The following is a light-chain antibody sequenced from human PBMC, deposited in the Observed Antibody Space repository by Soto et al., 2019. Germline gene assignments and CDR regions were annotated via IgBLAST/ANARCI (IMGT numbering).Light chain of an antibody. Sequence: QSALTQPASVSGSPGQSSTISCTGTSSDVGSYNLVSWYQHHPGKAPKLRMYEVNKRPSGVSNRFSGSKSGNTASLTISGLQAEDEGDYYCCSYAGSSTFVVFGGGTKVTVL. CDR1: SSDVGSYNL. J-gene: IGLJ2*01. V-gene: IGLV2-23*02. CDR3: CSYAGSSTFVV. CDR2: EVN.